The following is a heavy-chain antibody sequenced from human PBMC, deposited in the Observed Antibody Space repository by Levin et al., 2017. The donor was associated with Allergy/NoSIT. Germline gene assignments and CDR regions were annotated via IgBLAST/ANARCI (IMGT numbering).Heavy chain of an antibody. CDR1: GFSFSTHG. Sequence: GGSLRLSCVASGFSFSTHGMSWVRQAPGKGLEWVALISSGGADGFYADSVKGRFTVSRDDAKNTLYLDLKSLRAEDTAVYYCAKKQGGTSGFSFDVWGQGTMVTVSS. CDR3: AKKQGGTSGFSFDV. D-gene: IGHD1-1*01. V-gene: IGHV3-30*18. J-gene: IGHJ3*01. CDR2: ISSGGADG.